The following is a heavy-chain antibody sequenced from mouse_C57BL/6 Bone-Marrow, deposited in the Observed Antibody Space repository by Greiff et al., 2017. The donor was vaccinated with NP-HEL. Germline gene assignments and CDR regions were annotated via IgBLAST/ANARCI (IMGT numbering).Heavy chain of an antibody. V-gene: IGHV1-26*01. Sequence: VQLQQSGPELVKPGASVKISCKASGYTFTDYYMNWVKQSHGKSLEWIGDINPNNGGTSYNQKFKGKATLTVDKSSSTAYMELRSLTSEDSAVYYCARGENFDYWGQGTTLTVSS. J-gene: IGHJ2*01. CDR1: GYTFTDYY. CDR2: INPNNGGT. CDR3: ARGENFDY.